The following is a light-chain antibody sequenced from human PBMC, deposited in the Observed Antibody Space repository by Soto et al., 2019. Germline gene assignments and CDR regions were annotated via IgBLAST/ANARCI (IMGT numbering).Light chain of an antibody. J-gene: IGKJ4*01. CDR3: QQYDNQPLS. CDR1: QDISNY. CDR2: DAA. V-gene: IGKV1-33*01. Sequence: DIQMTQSPSYLSASVGDRVTIRCDASQDISNYLNWYQQKPGKAPKLLIYDAANLEIRVPSSFSGSGSATDFTFTISSLQPEEMATYDCQQYDNQPLSVGGGTKVDIK.